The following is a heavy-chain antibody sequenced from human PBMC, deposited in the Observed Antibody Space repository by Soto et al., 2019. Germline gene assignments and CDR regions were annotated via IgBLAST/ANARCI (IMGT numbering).Heavy chain of an antibody. CDR1: GGTFTSYA. CDR2: IIPIFATA. Sequence: QVQLVQSGAEMKKPGSSVRVSCKASGGTFTSYAISWVRQAPGQGLEWMGGIIPIFATANYAQKFQGRVSITADMSTTIAYMELSRRRFYDTAVYYCARAASSGSPAYYAMAVWGQGTTVTVSS. D-gene: IGHD3-10*01. J-gene: IGHJ6*02. V-gene: IGHV1-69*06. CDR3: ARAASSGSPAYYAMAV.